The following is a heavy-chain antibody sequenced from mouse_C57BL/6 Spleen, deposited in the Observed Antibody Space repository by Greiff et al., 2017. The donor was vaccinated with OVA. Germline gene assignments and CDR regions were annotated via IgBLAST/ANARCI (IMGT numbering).Heavy chain of an antibody. CDR1: GYAFSSSW. D-gene: IGHD2-4*01. V-gene: IGHV1-82*01. J-gene: IGHJ3*01. CDR2: IYPGDGDT. CDR3: ARGGDYDGVFAY. Sequence: QVQLKQSGPELVKPGASVKISCKASGYAFSSSWMNWVKQRPGKGLEWIGRIYPGDGDTNYNGKFKGKATLTADKSSSTAYMQLSSLTSEDSAVYFCARGGDYDGVFAYWGQGTLVTVSA.